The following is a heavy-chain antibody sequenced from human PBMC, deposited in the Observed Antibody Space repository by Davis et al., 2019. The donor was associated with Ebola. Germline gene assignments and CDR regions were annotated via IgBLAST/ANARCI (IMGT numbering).Heavy chain of an antibody. V-gene: IGHV3-15*01. Sequence: PGGSLRLSCAASGFTFSNAWMSWVRQAPGKGLEWVGRIQSKTDGGTTDYAAAVKGRITISRDDSKNTLFLQMNSLRVEDTAVYYCAREYQDESSGYYYNAFDIWGQGTKLTVSA. CDR1: GFTFSNAW. D-gene: IGHD3-22*01. CDR3: AREYQDESSGYYYNAFDI. J-gene: IGHJ3*02. CDR2: IQSKTDGGTT.